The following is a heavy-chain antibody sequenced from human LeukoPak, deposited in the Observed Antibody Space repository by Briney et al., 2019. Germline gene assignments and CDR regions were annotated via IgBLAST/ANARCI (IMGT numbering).Heavy chain of an antibody. J-gene: IGHJ4*02. CDR3: ARGPTNFDY. CDR2: ISSSSSYT. CDR1: GFTFSSYS. Sequence: GGSLRLSCAASGFTFSSYSMNWVRRAPGKGLEWVSSISSSSSYTYYADSVKGRFTISRDNAKNSLYLQMNSLRAEDTAVYYCARGPTNFDYWGQGTLVTVSS. D-gene: IGHD4-11*01. V-gene: IGHV3-21*01.